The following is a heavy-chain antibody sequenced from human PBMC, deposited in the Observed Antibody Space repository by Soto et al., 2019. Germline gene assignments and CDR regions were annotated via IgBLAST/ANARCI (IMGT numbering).Heavy chain of an antibody. CDR2: IYYSGST. J-gene: IGHJ6*02. V-gene: IGHV4-39*01. D-gene: IGHD3-10*01. CDR3: ARHDYYGSGSYKGTHYYYYGMDV. CDR1: GGSITSSSYY. Sequence: SETLSLTGTVSGGSITSSSYYWGWIRQPPGKGLEWIGSIYYSGSTYYNPSLKSRVTISVDTSKKQFSLKLSSVTAADTAVYYCARHDYYGSGSYKGTHYYYYGMDVWGQGTTVTVSS.